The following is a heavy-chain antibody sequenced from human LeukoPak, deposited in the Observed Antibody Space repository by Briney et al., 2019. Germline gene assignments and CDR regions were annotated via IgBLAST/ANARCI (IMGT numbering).Heavy chain of an antibody. V-gene: IGHV3-64*04. CDR1: GFTFSSYA. Sequence: GGSLRLSCSASGFTFSSYAMHWVRQAPGKGLEYVSAISSNGGSTYYADSVKGRFTISRDNAKNSLYLQMNSLRAEDTAVYYCARESDRNFDYWGQGTLVTVSS. CDR3: ARESDRNFDY. J-gene: IGHJ4*02. CDR2: ISSNGGST.